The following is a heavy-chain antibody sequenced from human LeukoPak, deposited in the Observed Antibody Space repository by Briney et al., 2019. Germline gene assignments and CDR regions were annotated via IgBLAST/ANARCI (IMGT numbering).Heavy chain of an antibody. J-gene: IGHJ4*02. D-gene: IGHD1-26*01. Sequence: PSETLSLTCTVSGGSISSYYWSWIRQPPGKGLEWIGYIYHSGSTNYNPSLKSRVTISVDTSKDQFSLKQSSVTAADTAVYYCAKDDGSRSYSVYWGQGTLVTVSS. CDR3: AKDDGSRSYSVY. V-gene: IGHV4-59*01. CDR2: IYHSGST. CDR1: GGSISSYY.